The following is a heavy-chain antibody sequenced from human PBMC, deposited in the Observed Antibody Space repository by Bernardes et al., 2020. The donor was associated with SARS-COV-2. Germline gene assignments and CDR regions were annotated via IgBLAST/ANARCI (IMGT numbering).Heavy chain of an antibody. CDR3: GGVGSLGWN. D-gene: IGHD6-19*01. CDR1: GFMFRTYG. CDR2: ISGSSGYT. J-gene: IGHJ4*02. Sequence: GGSLRPSCAASGFMFRTYGVNWARQAPGKGLEWVSDISGSSGYTYYADSVKSRLTISREKAKNSLYLQMNSLRAEDTAVYYCGGVGSLGWNWGQGTLVTVSS. V-gene: IGHV3-21*01.